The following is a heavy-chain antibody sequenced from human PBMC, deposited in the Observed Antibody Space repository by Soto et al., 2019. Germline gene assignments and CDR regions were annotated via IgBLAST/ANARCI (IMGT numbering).Heavy chain of an antibody. CDR2: ISAYNGNT. D-gene: IGHD6-19*01. CDR1: GYTFTSYG. V-gene: IGHV1-18*01. J-gene: IGHJ4*02. Sequence: QVQLVQSGAEVKKPGASVKVSCKASGYTFTSYGISWVRQAPGQGLEWMGWISAYNGNTNYAQKLQGRVTMTTDTSTSTAYRELRSLSSDDTAVYYCARDMGRSGGWYAPDKDGFDYWGQGTLVTVSS. CDR3: ARDMGRSGGWYAPDKDGFDY.